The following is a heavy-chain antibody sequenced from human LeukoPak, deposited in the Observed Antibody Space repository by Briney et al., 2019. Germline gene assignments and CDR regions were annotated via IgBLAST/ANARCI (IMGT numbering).Heavy chain of an antibody. CDR1: GFTVSSNY. Sequence: GGSLRLSCAVSGFTVSSNYINWVRQAPGKGLEWVSVIYSDVRTSYADSVKGRFTISRDISKNTVYLQMNSLRAEDTAVYYCASYSSSSHYYYYMDVWGKGTTVTVSS. V-gene: IGHV3-53*01. D-gene: IGHD6-6*01. CDR3: ASYSSSSHYYYYMDV. J-gene: IGHJ6*03. CDR2: IYSDVRT.